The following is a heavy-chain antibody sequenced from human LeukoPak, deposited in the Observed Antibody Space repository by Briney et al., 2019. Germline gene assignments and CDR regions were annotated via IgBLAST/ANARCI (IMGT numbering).Heavy chain of an antibody. Sequence: ASVKVSCKASGYTFTSYGISWVRQAPGQGLEWMGWVSAYNGNTNYAQKLQGGVTMTTDTSTSTAYMELRSLRSDDTAVYYCARDGGAYCSSTSCYRSWFDPWGQGTLVTVSS. CDR2: VSAYNGNT. J-gene: IGHJ5*02. CDR1: GYTFTSYG. V-gene: IGHV1-18*01. CDR3: ARDGGAYCSSTSCYRSWFDP. D-gene: IGHD2-2*02.